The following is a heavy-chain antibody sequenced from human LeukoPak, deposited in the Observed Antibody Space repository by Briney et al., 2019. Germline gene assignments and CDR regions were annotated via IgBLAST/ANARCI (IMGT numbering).Heavy chain of an antibody. CDR1: GYRFTSSW. CDR2: IYPGDSDT. CDR3: ARQRSSQGYFDY. J-gene: IGHJ4*02. V-gene: IGHV5-51*01. Sequence: GESLKISCKGSGYRFTSSWIGWVRQMPGKGLEWMGIIYPGDSDTRYSPSFQGQVTISADKSITTAYLQWSSLKASDTAMYYCARQRSSQGYFDYWGQGTLVTVSS. D-gene: IGHD6-6*01.